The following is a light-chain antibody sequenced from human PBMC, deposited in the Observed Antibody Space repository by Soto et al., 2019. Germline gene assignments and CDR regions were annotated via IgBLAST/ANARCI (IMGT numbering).Light chain of an antibody. V-gene: IGKV1-33*01. J-gene: IGKJ1*01. CDR2: DAS. CDR1: QDINNY. Sequence: DIQLTQSPSSLSASVGDRVTITCQASQDINNYLVWYQQKPGKAPKFLIFDASILETGVPSRFRGSGSGTDFTFTINSLQPEDIATYYCQQYHNLPRTFGQGTKVDI. CDR3: QQYHNLPRT.